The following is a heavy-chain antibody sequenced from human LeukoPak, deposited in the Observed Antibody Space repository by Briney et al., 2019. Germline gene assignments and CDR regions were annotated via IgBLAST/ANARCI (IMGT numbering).Heavy chain of an antibody. D-gene: IGHD1-26*01. J-gene: IGHJ4*02. Sequence: ASVKVSCKASGYNFSGHYMHWVRQAPGQGLEWMGWIKPSNGDTNYAQNFQGRVTMTRDTSINTAYMELSSLRSDDTAVYHCASPPLSSAMYYTHWGQGTLVTVSS. CDR3: ASPPLSSAMYYTH. V-gene: IGHV1-2*02. CDR2: IKPSNGDT. CDR1: GYNFSGHY.